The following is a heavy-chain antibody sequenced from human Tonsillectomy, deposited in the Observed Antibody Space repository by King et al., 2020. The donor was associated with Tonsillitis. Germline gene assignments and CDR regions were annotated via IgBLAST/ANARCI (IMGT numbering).Heavy chain of an antibody. CDR3: ARDRYNDPTI. V-gene: IGHV3-53*01. Sequence: VQLVESGGGLVQPGGSLRLSCAASGFIVGSNYMSWVRQAPGKGLEWVSVLYNGGTAYYADSVKGRFTISRDSSQNTLYLQMNSLTAEDTAVYYCARDRYNDPTIWGQGTLVTVSS. J-gene: IGHJ4*02. CDR2: LYNGGTA. CDR1: GFIVGSNY. D-gene: IGHD1-1*01.